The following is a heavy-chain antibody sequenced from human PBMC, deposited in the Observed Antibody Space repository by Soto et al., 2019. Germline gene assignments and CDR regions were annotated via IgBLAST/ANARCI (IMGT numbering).Heavy chain of an antibody. CDR1: AFTLSRYS. J-gene: IGHJ6*02. CDR2: ISSSSSTI. CDR3: ARPEYSSSSYGMDV. Sequence: GGSLRLSCAASAFTLSRYSMNWVRQAPGKGLEWVSYISSSSSTIYYADSVKGRFTISRDNAKNSLYLQMNSLRDEDTAVYYCARPEYSSSSYGMDVWGQGTTVTVSS. V-gene: IGHV3-48*02. D-gene: IGHD6-6*01.